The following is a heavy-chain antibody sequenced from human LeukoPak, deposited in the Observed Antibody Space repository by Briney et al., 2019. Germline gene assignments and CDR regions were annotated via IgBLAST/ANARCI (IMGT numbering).Heavy chain of an antibody. D-gene: IGHD3-10*01. J-gene: IGHJ4*02. V-gene: IGHV5-51*01. Sequence: GESLKISCKGPGYSFSNYWIGWVRQMPGKGLEWMGIIFPGDSDIRYSPSFQGQVTISVDKSITTAYLQWSSLEASDTATYYCARRGRGGSGSLYYFDYWGQGTLVTVSS. CDR2: IFPGDSDI. CDR1: GYSFSNYW. CDR3: ARRGRGGSGSLYYFDY.